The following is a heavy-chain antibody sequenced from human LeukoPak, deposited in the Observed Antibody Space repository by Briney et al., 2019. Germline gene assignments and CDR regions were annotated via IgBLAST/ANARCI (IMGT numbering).Heavy chain of an antibody. J-gene: IGHJ4*02. D-gene: IGHD5-18*01. CDR1: GGSFSGYY. CDR2: INHNGST. Sequence: SETLSLTCAVYGGSFSGYYWSWIRQPPGKGLEWIGEINHNGSTNYNPSLKSRVTISVDTSKNQFSLKLSSVTAADTAVYYCARWGTAMDFDYWGQGTLVTVSS. V-gene: IGHV4-34*01. CDR3: ARWGTAMDFDY.